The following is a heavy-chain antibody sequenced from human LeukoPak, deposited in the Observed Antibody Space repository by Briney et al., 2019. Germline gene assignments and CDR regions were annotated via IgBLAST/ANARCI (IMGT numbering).Heavy chain of an antibody. CDR3: ARDIGDPPFAYYYGVDV. J-gene: IGHJ6*02. D-gene: IGHD3-16*01. Sequence: PGGSLRLSCAASGFTVSSNYMNWVRQAPGKGLEWVSVIYSGGSTYYADSVKGRFTISRDNAKNSLYLQMNSLRAEDTAVYYCARDIGDPPFAYYYGVDVWGQGTTVTVSS. V-gene: IGHV3-53*01. CDR2: IYSGGST. CDR1: GFTVSSNY.